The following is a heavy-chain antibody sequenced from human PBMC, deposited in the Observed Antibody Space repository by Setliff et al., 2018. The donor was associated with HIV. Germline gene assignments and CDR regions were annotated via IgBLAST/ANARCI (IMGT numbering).Heavy chain of an antibody. J-gene: IGHJ3*02. V-gene: IGHV4-59*08. CDR3: AREHCSGGSCNGFDI. CDR2: IYYSGAT. Sequence: SETLSLTCTVSGGSFSDYYRSWIRQPPGKGLEWIGYIYYSGATYYNPSLNSRLILSVDTSKNQFSLKLGSVTAADTAMYYCAREHCSGGSCNGFDIWGQGTMVTVSS. D-gene: IGHD2-15*01. CDR1: GGSFSDYY.